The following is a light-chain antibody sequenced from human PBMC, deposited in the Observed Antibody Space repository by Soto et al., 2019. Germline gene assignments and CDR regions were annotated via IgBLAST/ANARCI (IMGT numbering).Light chain of an antibody. Sequence: QSVLTQPPSASGTPGQRVTISCSGSSSNIGSNYEYWYQQLPGTAPKLLIYSNNQRPSGVPDRFSGSKSGTSASLAISGLRSEDEADYYCAAWDDSLSGPWVFGGGTKLTVL. CDR3: AAWDDSLSGPWV. J-gene: IGLJ3*02. V-gene: IGLV1-47*02. CDR1: SSNIGSNY. CDR2: SNN.